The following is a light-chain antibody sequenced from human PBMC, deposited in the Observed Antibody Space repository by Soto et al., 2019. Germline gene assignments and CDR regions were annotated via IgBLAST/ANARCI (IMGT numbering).Light chain of an antibody. CDR2: DVS. Sequence: QSALTQPASVPGSPGQSITISCTGTSSDVGGYNYVSWYQQHPGKAPKLMIYDVSNRPSGVSNRFSGSKSGNTASLTISGLQAEDVADYYCSSYTSSSTSVVFGGGTKLTVL. CDR3: SSYTSSSTSVV. V-gene: IGLV2-14*01. CDR1: SSDVGGYNY. J-gene: IGLJ2*01.